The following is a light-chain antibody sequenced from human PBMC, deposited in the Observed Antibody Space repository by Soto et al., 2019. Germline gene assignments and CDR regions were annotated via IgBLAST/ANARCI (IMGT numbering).Light chain of an antibody. CDR3: QQFGTTLT. J-gene: IGKJ4*01. CDR2: GAS. Sequence: EIVMTQSPATLSVSPGGGATLSCRASQGVSSDLAWYQQKPGQAPRLLIYGASTRATGIPARFSGRGSGTDFTLTISRLEPEDFAVYFCQQFGTTLTFGGGTKVDIK. V-gene: IGKV3-15*01. CDR1: QGVSSD.